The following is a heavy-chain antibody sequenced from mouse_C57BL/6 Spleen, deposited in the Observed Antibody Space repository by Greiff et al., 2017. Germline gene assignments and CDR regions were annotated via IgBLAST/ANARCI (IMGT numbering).Heavy chain of an antibody. CDR2: INPNNGGT. CDR1: GYTFTDYN. V-gene: IGHV1-18*01. CDR3: ARWRYDEEGAMDY. D-gene: IGHD2-12*01. Sequence: VQLKQSGPELVKPGASVKIPCKASGYTFTDYNMDWVKQSHGKSLEWIGDINPNNGGTIYNQKFKGKATLTVDKSSSTAYMELRSLTSEDTAVYYCARWRYDEEGAMDYWGQGTSVTVSS. J-gene: IGHJ4*01.